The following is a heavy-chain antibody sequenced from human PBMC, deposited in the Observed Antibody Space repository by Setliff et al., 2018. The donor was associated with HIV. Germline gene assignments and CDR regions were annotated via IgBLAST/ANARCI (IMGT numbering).Heavy chain of an antibody. CDR2: VNSDGSTK. CDR1: GFTFDRYW. Sequence: AGGSLRLSCAASGFTFDRYWMHWVRQAPGKGLVWVSRVNSDGSTKTYADSVKDRFTISRDNAKNTLYLQMSSLRVEDTGVYYCHSGYDTEEQSYFDYWGQGTLVTVSS. J-gene: IGHJ4*02. CDR3: HSGYDTEEQSYFDY. V-gene: IGHV3-74*01. D-gene: IGHD5-12*01.